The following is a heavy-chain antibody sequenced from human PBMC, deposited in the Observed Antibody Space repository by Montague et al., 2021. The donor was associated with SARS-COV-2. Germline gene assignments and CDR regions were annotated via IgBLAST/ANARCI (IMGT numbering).Heavy chain of an antibody. CDR2: LSGSGGDT. J-gene: IGHJ4*02. CDR3: AKERSYCSGWYGEFDY. CDR1: GFTFSTYA. Sequence: SLRLSCAASGFTFSTYAMTWVRQTPGKGLEWVSALSGSGGDTYYADSVKGRFTISRDNSENTLYLQMNSLRAEDTALYYCAKERSYCSGWYGEFDYWGQGTLVTVSS. V-gene: IGHV3-23*01. D-gene: IGHD6-19*01.